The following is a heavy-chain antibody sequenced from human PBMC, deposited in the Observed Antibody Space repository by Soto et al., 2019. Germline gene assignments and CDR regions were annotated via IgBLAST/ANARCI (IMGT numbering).Heavy chain of an antibody. Sequence: ASVKVSCKASGYTFTGYYMHWVRRAPGQGLEWMGWINPNSGGTNYAQKFQGWVTITRDTSASTAYMELSSLRSEDKAVYYCARHGSAWDYWGQGTLVTVSS. V-gene: IGHV1-2*04. CDR3: ARHGSAWDY. CDR1: GYTFTGYY. J-gene: IGHJ4*02. D-gene: IGHD6-19*01. CDR2: INPNSGGT.